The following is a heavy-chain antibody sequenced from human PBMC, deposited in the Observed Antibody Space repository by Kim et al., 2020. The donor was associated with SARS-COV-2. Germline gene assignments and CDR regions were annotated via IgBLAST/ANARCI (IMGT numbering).Heavy chain of an antibody. Sequence: AQKFQGRVTMTRDTSTSTVYMELSSLRSEDTAVYYCARDYYYDSSGYLGYWGQGTLVTVSS. V-gene: IGHV1-46*01. J-gene: IGHJ4*02. CDR3: ARDYYYDSSGYLGY. D-gene: IGHD3-22*01.